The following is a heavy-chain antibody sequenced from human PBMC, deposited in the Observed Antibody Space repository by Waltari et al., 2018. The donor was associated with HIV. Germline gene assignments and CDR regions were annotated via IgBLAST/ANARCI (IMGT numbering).Heavy chain of an antibody. V-gene: IGHV3-9*01. CDR3: AKGPTLTSPPTYFNY. D-gene: IGHD2-2*01. CDR1: GFTFDDYA. Sequence: EVHLVESGGGLVQPGRSLRLSCAASGFTFDDYAMQWVRQTPGKMLGCVWVNSWNVVIIAYADSVKGLFTTSRDNAKNSLFLQMNSLRPEDTAFYYCAKGPTLTSPPTYFNYWGQGTLVTVSS. CDR2: NSWNVVII. J-gene: IGHJ4*02.